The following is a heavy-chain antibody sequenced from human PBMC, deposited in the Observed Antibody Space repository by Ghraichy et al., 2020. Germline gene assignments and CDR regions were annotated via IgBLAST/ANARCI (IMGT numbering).Heavy chain of an antibody. CDR2: IYPGDSDT. J-gene: IGHJ1*01. CDR3: ARLGGRMVYATPARH. D-gene: IGHD2-8*01. Sequence: GESLNISCKGSGYSFTSYWIGWVRQMPGKGLEWMGIIYPGDSDTRYSPSFQGQVTISADKSISTAYLQWSSLKASDTAMYYCARLGGRMVYATPARHWGQGTLVTVSS. V-gene: IGHV5-51*01. CDR1: GYSFTSYW.